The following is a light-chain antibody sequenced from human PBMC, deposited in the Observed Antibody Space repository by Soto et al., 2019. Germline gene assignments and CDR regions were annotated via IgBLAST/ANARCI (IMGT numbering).Light chain of an antibody. CDR2: GAS. CDR3: HQYGSSPWT. CDR1: QSVSSSY. J-gene: IGKJ1*01. V-gene: IGKV3-20*01. Sequence: EIVLTQSPGTLSLSPGERATLSCRASQSVSSSYLAWYQQKPGQAPRLLIYGASSRATGIPDRFSGSGSGTDFTLTISRLEPEDFAVYYCHQYGSSPWTFCQGTKVEFK.